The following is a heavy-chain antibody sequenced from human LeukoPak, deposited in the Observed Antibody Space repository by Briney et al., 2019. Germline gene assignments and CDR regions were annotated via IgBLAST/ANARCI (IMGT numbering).Heavy chain of an antibody. CDR1: GFTYSSYS. V-gene: IGHV3-21*01. Sequence: PGGTLKLSRAASGFTYSSYSMNWVRQAPGKGLEWVSSISSSSSYIYYADSVKGRFTISRDNAKNSLYLQMNSLRAEDTAVYYCARDPSGWYSWFQGDFDYWGQGTLVTVSS. CDR2: ISSSSSYI. CDR3: ARDPSGWYSWFQGDFDY. J-gene: IGHJ4*02. D-gene: IGHD6-19*01.